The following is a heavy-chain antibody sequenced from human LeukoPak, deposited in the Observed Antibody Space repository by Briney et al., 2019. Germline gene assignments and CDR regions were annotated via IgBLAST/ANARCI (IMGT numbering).Heavy chain of an antibody. CDR2: IYYSGST. D-gene: IGHD2-21*02. J-gene: IGHJ4*02. CDR1: GGSISSSSYY. CDR3: ARQGIVVVTAIDY. V-gene: IGHV4-39*01. Sequence: SETLSLTCTVSGGSISSSSYYWGWIRQPPGKGLEWIGSIYYSGSTYYNPSLKSRVTISVDTSKNQFSLKLSSVTAADTAVYYCARQGIVVVTAIDYWGQGTLVTVSS.